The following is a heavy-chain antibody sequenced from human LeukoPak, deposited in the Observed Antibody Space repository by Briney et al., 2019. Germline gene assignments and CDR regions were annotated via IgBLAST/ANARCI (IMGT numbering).Heavy chain of an antibody. CDR2: PYHRSKWHN. V-gene: IGHV6-1*01. J-gene: IGHJ4*02. Sequence: SQTLSLTCGISGDSVSSNSAAWNWIRQSPSRGLQWLGRPYHRSKWHNDYAVSVKSRITINADTSKNQFSLQLNSVTPEDTAVYYWERAAYEILTGSTLWYFDHWGQGTLVTVSS. D-gene: IGHD3-9*01. CDR3: ERAAYEILTGSTLWYFDH. CDR1: GDSVSSNSAA.